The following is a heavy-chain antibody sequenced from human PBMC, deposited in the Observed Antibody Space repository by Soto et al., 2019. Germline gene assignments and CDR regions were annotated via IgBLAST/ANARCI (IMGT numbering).Heavy chain of an antibody. CDR2: INSDGSST. D-gene: IGHD1-1*01. Sequence: PGGSLRLSCAASGFTFSSYWMHWVRQAPGKGLVWVSRINSDGSSTSYADSVKGRFTISRDNAKNTLYLQMNSLRAEDTAVYYCAREGGVLENYYYMDVWGKGTTVTVSS. CDR1: GFTFSSYW. J-gene: IGHJ6*03. CDR3: AREGGVLENYYYMDV. V-gene: IGHV3-74*01.